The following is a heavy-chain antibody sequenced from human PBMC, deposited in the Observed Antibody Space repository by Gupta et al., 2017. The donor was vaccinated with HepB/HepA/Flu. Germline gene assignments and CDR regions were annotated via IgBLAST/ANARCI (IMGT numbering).Heavy chain of an antibody. J-gene: IGHJ6*02. CDR1: GFTFSSYG. Sequence: QVQLVESGGGVVQPGRSLRLSCAASGFTFSSYGMHWVRQDPGKGMERAAGISYDGSNKYYADSVKGRFTISRDNSKNTLYLQMNSLRAEDTAVYYCAKAQCHSSTSCYEVSYYYYYGMDVWGQGTTVTVSS. D-gene: IGHD2-2*01. V-gene: IGHV3-30*18. CDR3: AKAQCHSSTSCYEVSYYYYYGMDV. CDR2: ISYDGSNK.